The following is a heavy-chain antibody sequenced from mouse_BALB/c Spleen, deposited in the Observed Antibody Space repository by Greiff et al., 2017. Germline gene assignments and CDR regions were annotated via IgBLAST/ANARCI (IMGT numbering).Heavy chain of an antibody. CDR3: ARNYYGSSSDV. D-gene: IGHD1-1*01. Sequence: DVKLVESGGGLVKPGGSLKLSCAASGFTFSSYAMSWVRQSPEKRLEWVAEISSGGSYTYYPDTVPGRFTISRDNAKNTLYLEMSSLRSEDTAMYYCARNYYGSSSDVWGAGTTVTVSS. V-gene: IGHV5-9-4*01. CDR1: GFTFSSYA. J-gene: IGHJ1*01. CDR2: ISSGGSYT.